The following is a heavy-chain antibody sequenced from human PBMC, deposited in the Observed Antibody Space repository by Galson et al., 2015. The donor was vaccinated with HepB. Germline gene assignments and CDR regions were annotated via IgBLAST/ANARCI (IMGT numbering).Heavy chain of an antibody. CDR3: AKDNGAITMVRGVQFDY. V-gene: IGHV3-9*01. J-gene: IGHJ4*02. CDR2: ISWNSGSI. CDR1: GFTFDDYA. Sequence: SLRLSCAASGFTFDDYAMHWVRQAPGKGLEWVSGISWNSGSIGYADSVKGRFTISRDNAKNSLYLQMNSLRAEDTALYYCAKDNGAITMVRGVQFDYWGQGTLVTVSS. D-gene: IGHD3-10*01.